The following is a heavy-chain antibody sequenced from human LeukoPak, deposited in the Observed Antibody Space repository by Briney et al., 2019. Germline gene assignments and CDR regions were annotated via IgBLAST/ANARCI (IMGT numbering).Heavy chain of an antibody. CDR3: ARGVRSTSWGYYYGMDV. V-gene: IGHV4-59*01. J-gene: IGHJ6*04. CDR1: GGSISSYY. CDR2: IYYSGST. D-gene: IGHD2-2*01. Sequence: SETLSLTCTVSGGSISSYYWSWIRQPPGKGREWIGYIYYSGSTNYNPSLKSRVTISVDTSKNQFSLKLSSVTAADTAVYYCARGVRSTSWGYYYGMDVWGKGTTVTVSS.